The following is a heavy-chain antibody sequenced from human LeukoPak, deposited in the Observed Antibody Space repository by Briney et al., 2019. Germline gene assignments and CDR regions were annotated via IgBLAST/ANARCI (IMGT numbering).Heavy chain of an antibody. CDR1: GFTVSSNY. CDR3: ARDPIAAAGTTGDY. Sequence: PGGSLRLSCAASGFTVSSNYMTWVRQAPGKGLEWVSVIYSGGITYYADSVKGRFTISRDNSKNTLYLQMNSLRAEDTAVYYCARDPIAAAGTTGDYWGQGTLVTVSS. D-gene: IGHD6-13*01. J-gene: IGHJ4*02. CDR2: IYSGGIT. V-gene: IGHV3-66*02.